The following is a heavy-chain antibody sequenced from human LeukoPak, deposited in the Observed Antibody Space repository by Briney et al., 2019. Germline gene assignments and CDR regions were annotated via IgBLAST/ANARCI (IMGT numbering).Heavy chain of an antibody. CDR3: ARNPGVGSSWYRLHY. CDR2: ISYDGSNT. CDR1: GFTFSSYS. Sequence: GGSLRLSCAASGFTFSSYSMNWVRQAPGKGLEWVAVISYDGSNTYYADSVKGRFTISRDNSKSTLYLQMNSLRVEDTAVYYCARNPGVGSSWYRLHYWGQGTLVTVSS. D-gene: IGHD6-13*01. J-gene: IGHJ4*02. V-gene: IGHV3-30*03.